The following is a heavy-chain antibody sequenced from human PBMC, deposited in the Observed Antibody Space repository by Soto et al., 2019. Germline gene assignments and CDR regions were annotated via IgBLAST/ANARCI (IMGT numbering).Heavy chain of an antibody. V-gene: IGHV3-30*03. J-gene: IGHJ5*02. CDR2: ISYDGSNK. D-gene: IGHD3-10*01. CDR3: AREGRRYYYGSGWFDP. Sequence: QVQLVESGGGVVQPGRSLRLSCAASGFSFRSYAMHWVRQTPGKGLEWVAVISYDGSNKYYADSVKGRFTISRDNSKNTLYLQMNSLRAEDTAVYYCAREGRRYYYGSGWFDPWGQGTLVTVSS. CDR1: GFSFRSYA.